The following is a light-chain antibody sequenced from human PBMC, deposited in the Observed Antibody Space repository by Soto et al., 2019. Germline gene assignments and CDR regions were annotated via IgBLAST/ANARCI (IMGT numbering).Light chain of an antibody. Sequence: DIQMTQSPSSLSASVGDRVTITCRASQSFSSYLNWYQQKPGKAPKLLIYAASSLQSGVPSRFSGSGSGTDFTLTISSLQPEDFATYYCQQSYSTLSLTFGGGTKVEIK. V-gene: IGKV1-39*01. CDR1: QSFSSY. J-gene: IGKJ4*01. CDR3: QQSYSTLSLT. CDR2: AAS.